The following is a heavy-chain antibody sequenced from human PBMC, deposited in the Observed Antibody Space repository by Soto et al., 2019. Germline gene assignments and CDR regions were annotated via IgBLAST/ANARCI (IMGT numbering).Heavy chain of an antibody. Sequence: GGSLRLSCAASGFTFDDYAMHWVRQAPGKGLEWVSGISWNSGSIGYADSVKGRFTISRDNAKNSLYLQMNSLRAEETALYSCVKDRPSRAVRLPYGMDVWGQGTTVTVSS. CDR1: GFTFDDYA. CDR2: ISWNSGSI. J-gene: IGHJ6*02. V-gene: IGHV3-9*01. CDR3: VKDRPSRAVRLPYGMDV. D-gene: IGHD6-6*01.